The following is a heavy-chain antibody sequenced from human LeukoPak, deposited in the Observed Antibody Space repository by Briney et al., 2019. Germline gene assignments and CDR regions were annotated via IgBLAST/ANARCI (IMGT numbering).Heavy chain of an antibody. CDR2: IHYSGST. CDR1: GGAITDGNHY. V-gene: IGHV4-30-4*01. D-gene: IGHD6-13*01. Sequence: SETLSLTCTVSGGAITDGNHYWSWIRQPPGGGLQWIGYIHYSGSTDYIPSLRSRLTMSLDTSESHFSLRLTSVTAADTAVYYCARQRSSWPYYFDYWGQGTLVTVSS. J-gene: IGHJ4*02. CDR3: ARQRSSWPYYFDY.